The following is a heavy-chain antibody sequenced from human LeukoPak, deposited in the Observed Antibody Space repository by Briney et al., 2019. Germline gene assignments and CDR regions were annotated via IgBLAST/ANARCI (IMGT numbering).Heavy chain of an antibody. CDR1: GGSFSGYY. CDR2: INHSGST. CDR3: ARGPITMVRGALRYYYGTDV. Sequence: SETLSLTCAVYGGSFSGYYWSWIRQPPGKGLEWIGEINHSGSTNYNPSLKSRVTISVDTSKNQFSLKLSSATAADTAVYYCARGPITMVRGALRYYYGTDVWGKGTTVTVSS. J-gene: IGHJ6*04. V-gene: IGHV4-34*01. D-gene: IGHD3-10*01.